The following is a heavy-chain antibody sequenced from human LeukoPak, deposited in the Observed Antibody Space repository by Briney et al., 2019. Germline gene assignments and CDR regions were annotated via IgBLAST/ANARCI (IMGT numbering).Heavy chain of an antibody. D-gene: IGHD3-3*01. CDR1: GGSISGSSYY. CDR3: ARAKRITIFGVPRGYYYYGMDV. J-gene: IGHJ6*02. Sequence: SETLSLTCTVSGGSISGSSYYWGWIRQPPGKGLEWIGSIYYSGSTYYNPSLKSRVTISVDTSKNQFSLKLSSVTAADTAVYYCARAKRITIFGVPRGYYYYGMDVWGQGTTVTVSS. V-gene: IGHV4-39*07. CDR2: IYYSGST.